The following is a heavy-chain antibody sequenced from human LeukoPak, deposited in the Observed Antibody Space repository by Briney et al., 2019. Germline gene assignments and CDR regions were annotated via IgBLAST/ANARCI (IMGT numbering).Heavy chain of an antibody. Sequence: GGSLRLSCAASGFTFSSYAMSWVRQAPGKGLEWVSAISGSGGSTYYADSVKGRFTISRDNSKNTLYLQMNSLRAEDTAVYYCANCFWFGELLGRDAFDIWGQGTMVTVSS. D-gene: IGHD3-10*01. CDR2: ISGSGGST. CDR1: GFTFSSYA. V-gene: IGHV3-23*01. J-gene: IGHJ3*02. CDR3: ANCFWFGELLGRDAFDI.